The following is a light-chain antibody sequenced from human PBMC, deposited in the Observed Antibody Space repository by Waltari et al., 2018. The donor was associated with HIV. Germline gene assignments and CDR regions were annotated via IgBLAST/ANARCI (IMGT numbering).Light chain of an antibody. CDR1: SSDVGNYNV. Sequence: VLTQPASVSASPGQSITISCTGTSSDVGNYNVVAWYRQYPGKAPKLLIFEVNKRPSGVSNRFSGSKSANTASLTIFGLQAEDEADYYCCSYAGGNSYVFGSGTKVTVL. CDR3: CSYAGGNSYV. CDR2: EVN. V-gene: IGLV2-23*02. J-gene: IGLJ1*01.